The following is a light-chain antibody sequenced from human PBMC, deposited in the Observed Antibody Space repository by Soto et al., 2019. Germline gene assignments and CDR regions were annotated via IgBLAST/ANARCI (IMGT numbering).Light chain of an antibody. V-gene: IGKV3-20*01. CDR1: QSVSSNN. CDR3: QQYGRSPFT. Sequence: EIVLTQSPGTLPLSPGERATLSCRASQSVSSNNLAWYQQRPGQAPRVVIYGASTRATGIPARFSGSGSGTDFTLTISRLEPEDFAVYYCQQYGRSPFTFGPATKVDIK. CDR2: GAS. J-gene: IGKJ3*01.